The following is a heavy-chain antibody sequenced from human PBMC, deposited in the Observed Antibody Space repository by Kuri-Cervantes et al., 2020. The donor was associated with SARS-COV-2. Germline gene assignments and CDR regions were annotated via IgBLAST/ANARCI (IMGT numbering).Heavy chain of an antibody. V-gene: IGHV1-8*01. CDR3: ARGRELGALGYYFDY. Sequence: ASVKVSCKASGYTFTSDGISWVRQATGQGLEGMGWMNPNSGNTGYAQKFQGRVTMTRNTSISTAYMELSSRRSEDTAVYYCARGRELGALGYYFDYWGQGTLVTVSS. D-gene: IGHD7-27*01. CDR2: MNPNSGNT. CDR1: GYTFTSDG. J-gene: IGHJ4*02.